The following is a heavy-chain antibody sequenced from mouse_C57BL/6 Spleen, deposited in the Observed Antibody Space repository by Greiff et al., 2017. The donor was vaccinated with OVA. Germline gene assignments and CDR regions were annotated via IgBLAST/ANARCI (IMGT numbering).Heavy chain of an antibody. J-gene: IGHJ3*01. CDR1: GYAFSSSW. CDR2: IYPGDGDT. Sequence: QVQLQQSGPELVKPGASVKISCKASGYAFSSSWMNWVKQRPGKGLEWIGRIYPGDGDTNYNGKFKGKATLTADKSSSTAYMQLSSLTSEDSAVYFCARWDYYGGFAYWGQGTLVTVSA. CDR3: ARWDYYGGFAY. V-gene: IGHV1-82*01. D-gene: IGHD1-1*01.